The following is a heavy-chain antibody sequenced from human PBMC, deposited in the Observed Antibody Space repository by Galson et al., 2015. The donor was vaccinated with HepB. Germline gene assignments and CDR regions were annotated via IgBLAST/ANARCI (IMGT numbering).Heavy chain of an antibody. Sequence: SLRLSCAGSAFTFSSYSMSWVRQAPGKGLEWVSGISGGGETTYYADSVKGRFTISRDNSKNTLHLQMNSLRAEDTAAYYCAKTRHNYFESNDYWGQGTLVTVSS. CDR1: AFTFSSYS. D-gene: IGHD3-9*01. CDR3: AKTRHNYFESNDY. CDR2: ISGGGETT. V-gene: IGHV3-23*01. J-gene: IGHJ4*02.